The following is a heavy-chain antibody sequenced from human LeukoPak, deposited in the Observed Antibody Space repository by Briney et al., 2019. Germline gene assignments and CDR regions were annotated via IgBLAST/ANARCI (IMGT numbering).Heavy chain of an antibody. J-gene: IGHJ6*03. CDR1: GFTFSSYG. Sequence: GGSLRLSCAASGFTFSSYGMHWVRQAPGKGLEWVAFIRYDGSNKYYADSAKGRFTISGDNSKNTLYLQMNSLRAEDTAVYYCAKDPSYYDFWSGYYTDYYYYYMDVWGKGTTVTVSS. CDR2: IRYDGSNK. D-gene: IGHD3-3*01. V-gene: IGHV3-30*02. CDR3: AKDPSYYDFWSGYYTDYYYYYMDV.